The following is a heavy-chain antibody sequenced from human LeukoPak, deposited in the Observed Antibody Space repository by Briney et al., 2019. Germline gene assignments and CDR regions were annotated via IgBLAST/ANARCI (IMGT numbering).Heavy chain of an antibody. Sequence: ASVQVSCKASGYTFTSYDISWVRQATGQGLEWMGWMNPNSGNTGYAQKFQGRVTMTRNTSISTAYMEPSSLRSEDTAVYYCVGVRDAFDIWGQGTMVTVSS. CDR2: MNPNSGNT. CDR1: GYTFTSYD. J-gene: IGHJ3*02. V-gene: IGHV1-8*01. D-gene: IGHD3-10*01. CDR3: VGVRDAFDI.